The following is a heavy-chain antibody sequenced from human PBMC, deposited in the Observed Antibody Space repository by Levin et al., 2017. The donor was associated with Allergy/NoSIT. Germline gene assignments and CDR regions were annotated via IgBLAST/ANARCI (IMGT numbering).Heavy chain of an antibody. CDR2: IYKSGST. V-gene: IGHV4-39*01. CDR1: GGSISSSNDY. CDR3: ATRHQQWLVLDP. D-gene: IGHD6-19*01. Sequence: RASETLSLSCTVSGGSISSSNDYWGWIRQPPGKGLEWIGTIYKSGSTYYNPSLKSRITISIDTSKNQFSLKLNSVTAADTAVYYCATRHQQWLVLDPWGQGTLVTVSS. J-gene: IGHJ5*02.